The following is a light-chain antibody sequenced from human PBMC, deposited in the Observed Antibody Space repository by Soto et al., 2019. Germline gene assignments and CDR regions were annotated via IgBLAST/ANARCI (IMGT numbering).Light chain of an antibody. CDR1: SSDVGGYNY. Sequence: QSALTQPPSASGSPGQSITISCTGTSSDVGGYNYVSWYQQHPGKAPKLMIYEVSKRPSGVSDRFSGSKSGNTASLTISGLQAEDEADYYCSSYASSNTVVFGTGTKLTVL. J-gene: IGLJ1*01. CDR2: EVS. V-gene: IGLV2-14*01. CDR3: SSYASSNTVV.